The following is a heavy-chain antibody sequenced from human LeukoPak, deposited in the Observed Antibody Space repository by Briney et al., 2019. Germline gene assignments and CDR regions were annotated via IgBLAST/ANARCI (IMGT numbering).Heavy chain of an antibody. CDR2: IYYSGST. D-gene: IGHD3-3*01. CDR1: GGSISSGDYY. CDR3: ARGWNYGDY. Sequence: SQTLSLTCTVSGGSISSGDYYWSWIRQPPGKGLEWIGYIYYSGSTYYNPSLKSRVTISVDTSNNQVSLELSSVTAADTAVYYCARGWNYGDYWGQGTLVTVSS. V-gene: IGHV4-30-4*01. J-gene: IGHJ4*02.